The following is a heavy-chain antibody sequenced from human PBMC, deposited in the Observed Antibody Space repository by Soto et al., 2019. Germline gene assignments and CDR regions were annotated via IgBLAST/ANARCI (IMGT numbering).Heavy chain of an antibody. J-gene: IGHJ4*02. CDR1: GFTFSSYG. V-gene: IGHV3-33*01. CDR3: ARPIYGGNSVFDY. Sequence: GGSLRLSCAASGFTFSSYGMHWVRQAPGKGLEWVAVIWYDGSNKYYADSVKGRFAISRDNSKNTLYLQMNSLRAEDTAVYYCARPIYGGNSVFDYWGQGTLVTVSS. D-gene: IGHD4-17*01. CDR2: IWYDGSNK.